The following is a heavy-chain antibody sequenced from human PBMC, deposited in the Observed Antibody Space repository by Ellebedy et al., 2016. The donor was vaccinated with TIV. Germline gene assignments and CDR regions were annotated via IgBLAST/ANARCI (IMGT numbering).Heavy chain of an antibody. J-gene: IGHJ4*02. D-gene: IGHD3-22*01. CDR3: ARSSGYYYFPDY. CDR1: GGSISSGGYS. V-gene: IGHV4-30-2*01. Sequence: SETLSLTCAVSGGSISSGGYSWSWIRQPPGTGLEWIGYIYHSGSTYYNPSLKSRVTISVDRSKNQFSLKLSSVTAADTAVYYCARSSGYYYFPDYWGQGTLVTVSS. CDR2: IYHSGST.